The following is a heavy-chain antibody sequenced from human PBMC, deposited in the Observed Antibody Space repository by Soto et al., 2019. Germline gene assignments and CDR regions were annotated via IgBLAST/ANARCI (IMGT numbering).Heavy chain of an antibody. CDR1: GGSFSGYY. V-gene: IGHV4-34*01. CDR2: INHSGST. D-gene: IGHD3-9*01. J-gene: IGHJ6*02. Sequence: SETLSLTCAVYGGSFSGYYLSGIRQPPGKGLEWIGEINHSGSTNYNPSLKSRVTISVDTSKNQFSLKLSSVTAADTAVYYCARGKLIRYFDWLKKPYYYGMDVWGQGTTVTVSS. CDR3: ARGKLIRYFDWLKKPYYYGMDV.